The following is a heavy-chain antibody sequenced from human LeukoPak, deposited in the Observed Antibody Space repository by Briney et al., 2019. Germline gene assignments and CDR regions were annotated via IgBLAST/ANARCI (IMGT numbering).Heavy chain of an antibody. Sequence: PGGSLRLSCAASGFTFSSYWMSWVRQAPGKGLEWVANIKQDGSEKYYVDSVKGRFTISRDNAKNSLYLQINSLRAEDTAVYYCARDSPNYDYVWGSYSDYWGQGTLVTVSS. CDR1: GFTFSSYW. CDR3: ARDSPNYDYVWGSYSDY. D-gene: IGHD3-16*01. J-gene: IGHJ4*02. V-gene: IGHV3-7*01. CDR2: IKQDGSEK.